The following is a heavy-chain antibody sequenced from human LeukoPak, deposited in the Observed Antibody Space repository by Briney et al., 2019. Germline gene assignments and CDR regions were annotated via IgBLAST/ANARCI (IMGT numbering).Heavy chain of an antibody. CDR1: GYTFTSYY. CDR3: ARHDITPRGLYY. D-gene: IGHD1-1*01. J-gene: IGHJ4*02. V-gene: IGHV1-46*01. CDR2: INPSGGST. Sequence: ASVKVSCKASGYTFTSYYMHWVRQAPGQGLEWKGIINPSGGSTSYAQKFQGRVTMTRDMSTSTVYMELSSLRSEDTAVYYCARHDITPRGLYYWGQGTLVTVSS.